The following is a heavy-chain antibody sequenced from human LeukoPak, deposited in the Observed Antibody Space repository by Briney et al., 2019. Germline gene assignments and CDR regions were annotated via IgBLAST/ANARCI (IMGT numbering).Heavy chain of an antibody. Sequence: GGSLRLSCTASGSTFSNAWMSWVRQAPGKGLEWVGRIKSKTDGGTGDYAAPVKGRFTISRDDSKNTMYLQMDSLKTEDTAVYYCATLGAADIWGQGTMVTVSS. V-gene: IGHV3-15*01. CDR3: ATLGAADI. CDR2: IKSKTDGGTG. D-gene: IGHD2-15*01. CDR1: GSTFSNAW. J-gene: IGHJ3*02.